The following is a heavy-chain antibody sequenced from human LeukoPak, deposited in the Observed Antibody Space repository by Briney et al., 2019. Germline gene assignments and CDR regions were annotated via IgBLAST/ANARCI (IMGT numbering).Heavy chain of an antibody. CDR3: ARDLVVVVPATPYYYYYYGMDV. CDR1: GSTFGNYG. J-gene: IGHJ6*02. CDR2: IWYDGSNK. D-gene: IGHD2-2*01. V-gene: IGHV3-33*08. Sequence: GGSLRLSCLVSGSTFGNYGMHWIRQAPGKGLEWVAVIWYDGSNKYYADSVKGRFTIPRDNSKNTLYLQMNSLRAEDTAVYYCARDLVVVVPATPYYYYYYGMDVWGQGTTVTVSS.